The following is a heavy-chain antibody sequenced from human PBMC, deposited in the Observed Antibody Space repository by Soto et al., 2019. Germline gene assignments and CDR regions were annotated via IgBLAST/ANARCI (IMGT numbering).Heavy chain of an antibody. J-gene: IGHJ4*02. CDR1: GGSISSAGYS. Sequence: PSETLSLTCAVSGGSISSAGYSWRWIRQPPGKGLEWIGYIYHSGSTYYNPSLKSRVTISVDTSKNQFSLKLTSVTAADTAVYYCARDKITGLFDYWGQGTLVTVSS. CDR2: IYHSGST. V-gene: IGHV4-30-2*01. CDR3: ARDKITGLFDY. D-gene: IGHD2-8*02.